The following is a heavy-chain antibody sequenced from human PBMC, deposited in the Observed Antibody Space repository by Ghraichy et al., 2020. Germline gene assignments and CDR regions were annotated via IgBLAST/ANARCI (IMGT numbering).Heavy chain of an antibody. CDR3: AKEYYFDSTGYTGEAYY. CDR2: ISGSGDNT. J-gene: IGHJ4*02. Sequence: SCAASGFTFANYAMTWVRQAPGKGLEWVSTISGSGDNTYYADSVKGRFTISRDNSEDTLHLQMNSLRAEDTAVYYCAKEYYFDSTGYTGEAYYWGQGTLVTVSS. CDR1: GFTFANYA. D-gene: IGHD3-22*01. V-gene: IGHV3-23*01.